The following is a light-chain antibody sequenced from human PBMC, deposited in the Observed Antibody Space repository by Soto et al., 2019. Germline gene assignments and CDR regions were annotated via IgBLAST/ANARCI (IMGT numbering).Light chain of an antibody. J-gene: IGLJ1*01. CDR1: SSDVGGYNY. CDR3: CSHAGSYTYV. Sequence: QSVLTQPRSVSGSPGQSLTISCTGTSSDVGGYNYVSWYQQYPGKVPKLMIYDVTKRPSGVPDRFSGSKSGNMASLTISGLQAEDEADYYCCSHAGSYTYVFGTGTKLTVL. CDR2: DVT. V-gene: IGLV2-11*01.